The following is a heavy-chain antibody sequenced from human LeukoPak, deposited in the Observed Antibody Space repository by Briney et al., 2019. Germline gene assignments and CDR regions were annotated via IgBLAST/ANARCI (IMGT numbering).Heavy chain of an antibody. CDR2: IYYSGTT. CDR1: GGSISSGGYY. Sequence: SETLPLTCTVSGGSISSGGYYWSWIRQHPGKDLEWIGYIYYSGTTYYSPTLKGRVTISVDTSNNQFSLKLSSVAAADTAVYYCARYGGDSRGNWFDPWGQGTLVTVSS. CDR3: ARYGGDSRGNWFDP. V-gene: IGHV4-31*03. J-gene: IGHJ5*02. D-gene: IGHD4-23*01.